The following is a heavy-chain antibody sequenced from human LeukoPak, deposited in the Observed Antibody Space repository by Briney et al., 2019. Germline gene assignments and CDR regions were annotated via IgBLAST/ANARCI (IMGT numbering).Heavy chain of an antibody. D-gene: IGHD4-23*01. CDR1: GYTFSSYG. J-gene: IGHJ6*03. CDR3: ASSVITPRIGMDV. V-gene: IGHV1-18*01. Sequence: ASVKVSCQASGYTFSSYGITWVRQAPGQGLEWMGWISTSYGNTNYAQKLQGRVTMTTDTSTSTAYMELRSLRSDDTAVYYCASSVITPRIGMDVWGKGTTVTISS. CDR2: ISTSYGNT.